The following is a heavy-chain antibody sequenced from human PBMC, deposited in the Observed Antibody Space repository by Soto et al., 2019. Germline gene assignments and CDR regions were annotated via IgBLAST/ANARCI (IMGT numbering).Heavy chain of an antibody. J-gene: IGHJ5*02. CDR3: ARETLLHWFDP. CDR1: GGSISSGGYS. V-gene: IGHV4-30-2*01. CDR2: IYHSGST. D-gene: IGHD2-15*01. Sequence: SETLSLTCAVSGGSISSGGYSWSWIRQPPGKGLEWIGYIYHSGSTYYNPSLKIRVTISVDRSKNQFSLKLSSVTAADTAVYYCARETLLHWFDPWGQGTLVTVSS.